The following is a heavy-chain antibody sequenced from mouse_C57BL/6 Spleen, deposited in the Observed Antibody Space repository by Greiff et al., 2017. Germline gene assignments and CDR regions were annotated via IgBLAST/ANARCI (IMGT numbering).Heavy chain of an antibody. CDR3: ARDRDYYGSSYGGNY. CDR2: ISYDGSN. Sequence: EVQRVESGPGLVKPSQSLSLTCSVTGYSITSGYYWNWIRQFPGNKLEWMGYISYDGSNNYNPSLKNRISITRDTSKNQFFLKLNSVTTEDTATYYCARDRDYYGSSYGGNYWGQGTTLTVSS. CDR1: GYSITSGYY. D-gene: IGHD1-1*01. J-gene: IGHJ2*01. V-gene: IGHV3-6*01.